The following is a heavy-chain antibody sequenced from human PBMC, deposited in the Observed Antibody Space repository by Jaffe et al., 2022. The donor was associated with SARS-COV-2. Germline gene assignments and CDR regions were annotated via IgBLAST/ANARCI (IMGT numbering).Heavy chain of an antibody. CDR2: ISAYNGNT. CDR1: GYTFTSYG. J-gene: IGHJ4*02. Sequence: QVQLVQSGAEVKKPGASVKVSCKASGYTFTSYGISWVRQAPGQGLEWMGWISAYNGNTNYAQKLQGRVTMTTDTSTSTAYMELRSLRSDDTAVYYCARGRREVRYCSGGSCYSFDYWGQGTLVTVSS. D-gene: IGHD2-15*01. CDR3: ARGRREVRYCSGGSCYSFDY. V-gene: IGHV1-18*01.